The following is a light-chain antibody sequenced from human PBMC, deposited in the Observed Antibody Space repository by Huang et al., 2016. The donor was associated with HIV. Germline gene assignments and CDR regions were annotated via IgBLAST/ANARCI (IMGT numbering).Light chain of an antibody. CDR1: QIINKY. V-gene: IGKV1-39*01. J-gene: IGKJ2*01. Sequence: DIQMTQAPPSLSAAVGDRVIITCRASQIINKYLNWYQQMPGRAPKLLISCASSLQGGVSSRVSGSGSGTDFTLTIRDLQPEDTATYHCQQSYNIPRTFGQGTLLEI. CDR2: CAS. CDR3: QQSYNIPRT.